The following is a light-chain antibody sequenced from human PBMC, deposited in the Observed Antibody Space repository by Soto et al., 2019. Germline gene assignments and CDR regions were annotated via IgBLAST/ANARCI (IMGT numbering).Light chain of an antibody. Sequence: EIVLTQSPAILSMSPGERATLSCRASQSVSSYFAWYQQKPGQAPRLLIYDASNMATGVPARFSGSGSGTDFTLTISSLETEDFAVYYCQQRRSWPVTFGQGTKVEIK. V-gene: IGKV3-11*01. CDR3: QQRRSWPVT. CDR2: DAS. CDR1: QSVSSY. J-gene: IGKJ1*01.